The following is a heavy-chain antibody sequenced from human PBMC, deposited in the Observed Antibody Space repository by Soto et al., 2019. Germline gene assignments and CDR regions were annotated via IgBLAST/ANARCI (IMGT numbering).Heavy chain of an antibody. CDR1: GGSISSGGYY. D-gene: IGHD5-12*01. CDR3: ARDLGGYGEFDY. CDR2: VYYSGST. Sequence: QVQLQESGPGLVKPSQTLSLTCTVSGGSISSGGYYWSWIRQHPGKGLEWIGYVYYSGSTYHNPSLKSRVIISVDTSKNQFSLKLSSVTAADTAVYYCARDLGGYGEFDYWGQGTLVTVSS. V-gene: IGHV4-31*03. J-gene: IGHJ4*02.